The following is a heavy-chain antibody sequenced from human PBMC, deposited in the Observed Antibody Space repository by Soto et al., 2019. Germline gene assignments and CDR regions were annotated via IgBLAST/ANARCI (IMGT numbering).Heavy chain of an antibody. V-gene: IGHV1-69*02. CDR1: GGTFSSYT. CDR3: ARSGDYLQYYYYYMDG. Sequence: GASVKVSCKASGGTFSSYTISWVRQAPGQGLEWMGRIIPILGIANYAQKFQGRVTITADKSTSTAYMELSSLRSEDTAVYYCARSGDYLQYYYYYMDGWGKGTTVTVAS. D-gene: IGHD4-17*01. CDR2: IIPILGIA. J-gene: IGHJ6*03.